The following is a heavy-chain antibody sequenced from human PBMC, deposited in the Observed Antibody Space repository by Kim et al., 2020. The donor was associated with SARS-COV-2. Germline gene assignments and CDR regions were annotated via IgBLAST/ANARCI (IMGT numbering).Heavy chain of an antibody. V-gene: IGHV4-59*13. D-gene: IGHD1-26*01. CDR3: AGTETTWARFNY. J-gene: IGHJ4*02. Sequence: SETLSLTCTVSGGSISSYYWSWIRQPPGKALDWIGFIYHTGSTTYNPSLKSRVTISIDTSNNQFSLKLNSVTAADTAVYYCAGTETTWARFNYWGQGTLVTVSS. CDR1: GGSISSYY. CDR2: IYHTGST.